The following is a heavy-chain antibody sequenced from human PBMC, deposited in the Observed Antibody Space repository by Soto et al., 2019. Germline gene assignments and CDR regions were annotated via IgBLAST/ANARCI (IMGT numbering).Heavy chain of an antibody. V-gene: IGHV1-58*01. CDR2: IVVGTGNT. CDR3: ATNPPVTGWFKSYHYYGMSL. Sequence: GASVKVSCKASGFPLSNSAVQWVRQARGQRLEWIGRIVVGTGNTDYAQKFQERVTITRDMSTRTAYMELSSLRSEETAVYYCATNPPVTGWFKSYHYYGMSLWGQGTTVTVAS. CDR1: GFPLSNSA. J-gene: IGHJ6*02. D-gene: IGHD3-9*01.